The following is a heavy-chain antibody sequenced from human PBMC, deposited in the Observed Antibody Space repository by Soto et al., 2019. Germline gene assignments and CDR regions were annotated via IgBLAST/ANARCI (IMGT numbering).Heavy chain of an antibody. CDR1: GGTFSSYA. V-gene: IGHV1-69*12. CDR3: ARDGIRLVPASYFDY. CDR2: IIPIFGTA. D-gene: IGHD6-19*01. J-gene: IGHJ4*02. Sequence: QVQLVQSGAEVKKPGSSVKVSCKASGGTFSSYAISWVRQAPGQGLEWMGGIIPIFGTANYAQKFQGRVTIXXDXSXXTAYMELSSLRSEDTAVYYCARDGIRLVPASYFDYWGQGTLVTVSS.